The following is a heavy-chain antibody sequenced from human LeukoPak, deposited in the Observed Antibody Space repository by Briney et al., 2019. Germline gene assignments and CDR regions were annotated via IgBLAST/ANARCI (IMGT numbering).Heavy chain of an antibody. CDR2: INHSGST. D-gene: IGHD3-22*01. Sequence: SETLSLTCAVYGGSFSGYYWSWIRQPPGKGLEWIGEINHSGSTNYNPSLKSRVTISVDTSKNQFSLKLSSVTAADTAAYYCARRRRPPFRITMIVDYFDYWGQGTLVTVSS. V-gene: IGHV4-34*01. J-gene: IGHJ4*02. CDR3: ARRRRPPFRITMIVDYFDY. CDR1: GGSFSGYY.